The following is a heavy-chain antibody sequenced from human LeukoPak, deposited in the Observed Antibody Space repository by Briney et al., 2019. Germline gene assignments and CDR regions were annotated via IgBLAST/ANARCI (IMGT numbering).Heavy chain of an antibody. Sequence: PGRSLRLSCAASGFTFSSYAMHWVRQAPGKGLEWVAVISYDGSNKYYADSVKGRFTISRDNSKNTLYLQMNSLRAEDTAVYYCAKLYTSRRYFDYWGQGTLVTVSS. CDR2: ISYDGSNK. CDR3: AKLYTSRRYFDY. J-gene: IGHJ4*02. CDR1: GFTFSSYA. D-gene: IGHD2-2*02. V-gene: IGHV3-30-3*02.